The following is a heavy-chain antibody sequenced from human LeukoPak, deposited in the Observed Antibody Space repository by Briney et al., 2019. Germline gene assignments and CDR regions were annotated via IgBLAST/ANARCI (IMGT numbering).Heavy chain of an antibody. CDR3: ARADDFWSGYYDY. Sequence: SETLSLTCTVSGGSISGSSYYWGWIRQPPGKGLEWIGSIYYSGSTYYNPSLKSRVTISVDTSKNQFSLKLNSVTATDTAVYYCARADDFWSGYYDYWGQGTLVTVSS. J-gene: IGHJ4*02. CDR2: IYYSGST. D-gene: IGHD3-3*01. V-gene: IGHV4-39*02. CDR1: GGSISGSSYY.